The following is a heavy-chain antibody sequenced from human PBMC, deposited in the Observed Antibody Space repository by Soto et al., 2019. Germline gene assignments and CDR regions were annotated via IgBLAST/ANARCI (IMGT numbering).Heavy chain of an antibody. Sequence: PVGSLRLSCGASGFTFSSYGMHWVRQAPGKGLEWVAVISSDGSDKYYADSVKGRFTISRDNSKNTLYLQMNSLRAEDTAVYYCAKVPNSSGWYEPFDYWGQGTLVTVSS. CDR1: GFTFSSYG. V-gene: IGHV3-30*18. CDR3: AKVPNSSGWYEPFDY. CDR2: ISSDGSDK. J-gene: IGHJ4*02. D-gene: IGHD6-19*01.